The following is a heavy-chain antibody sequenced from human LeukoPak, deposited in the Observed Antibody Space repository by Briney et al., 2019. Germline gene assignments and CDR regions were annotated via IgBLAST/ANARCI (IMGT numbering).Heavy chain of an antibody. CDR2: ISSNGGST. D-gene: IGHD4/OR15-4a*01. J-gene: IGHJ4*02. Sequence: GGSLRLSCAASGFTFSSYAMHWVRQAPGKGLEYVSAISSNGGSTYYADSVKGRFTISRDNSRETLYLEMNSLRAEDTAVYYCARDSLYGDYLQYWGQGTLVTVSS. CDR3: ARDSLYGDYLQY. CDR1: GFTFSSYA. V-gene: IGHV3-64*04.